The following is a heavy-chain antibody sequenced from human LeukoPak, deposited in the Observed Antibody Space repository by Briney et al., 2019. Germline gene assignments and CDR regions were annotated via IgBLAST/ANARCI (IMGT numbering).Heavy chain of an antibody. V-gene: IGHV4-59*01. D-gene: IGHD6-13*01. CDR1: GGSISSYY. CDR2: IYYSGST. J-gene: IGHJ6*02. Sequence: SETLSLTCTVSGGSISSYYWSWIRQPPGKGLEWIGYIYYSGSTNYNPSLKSRVTISVDTSKNQFSLKLSSVTAADTAVYYCARGPGYSSSWYDYYYGMDVWGQGTTVTVSS. CDR3: ARGPGYSSSWYDYYYGMDV.